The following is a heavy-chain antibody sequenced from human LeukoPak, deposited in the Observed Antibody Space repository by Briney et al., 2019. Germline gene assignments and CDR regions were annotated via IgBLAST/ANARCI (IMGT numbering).Heavy chain of an antibody. CDR2: IYPGDSDT. CDR3: AKIHSSSSYGNFDY. Sequence: GESLKISCKGSGYSFTNYWIGWVRQMPGKGLEWMGIIYPGDSDTRYSPSFQGQVTITADKSISTAYLQWSSLKASDTAMYYCAKIHSSSSYGNFDYWGQGTLVTVSS. J-gene: IGHJ4*02. D-gene: IGHD6-13*01. CDR1: GYSFTNYW. V-gene: IGHV5-51*01.